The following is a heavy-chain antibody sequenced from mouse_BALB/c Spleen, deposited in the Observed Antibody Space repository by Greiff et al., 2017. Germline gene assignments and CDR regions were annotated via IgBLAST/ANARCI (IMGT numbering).Heavy chain of an antibody. CDR2: ILPGSGST. D-gene: IGHD2-14*01. CDR3: ARKNYRYAWFAY. J-gene: IGHJ3*01. V-gene: IGHV1-9*01. CDR1: GYTFSSYW. Sequence: QVQLQQSGAELMKPGASGKISCKATGYTFSSYWIEWVKQRPGHGLEWIGEILPGSGSTNYNEKFKGKATFTADTSSNTAYMQLSSLTSEDSAVYYCARKNYRYAWFAYWGQGTLVTVSA.